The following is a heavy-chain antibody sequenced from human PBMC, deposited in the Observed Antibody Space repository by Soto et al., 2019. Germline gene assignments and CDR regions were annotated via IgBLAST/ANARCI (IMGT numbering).Heavy chain of an antibody. Sequence: QVQLQESGPGLVKPSGTLSLTCAVSSGSISSSNWWSWVRQPPGKGLEWIGEIYHSGSTNYNPSLKSRVTIAVDKSKNQFSLKLSSVTAADTAVYYCARRPGRFLEWPFDYWGQGTLVTVSS. CDR1: SGSISSSNW. D-gene: IGHD3-3*01. CDR2: IYHSGST. CDR3: ARRPGRFLEWPFDY. V-gene: IGHV4-4*02. J-gene: IGHJ4*02.